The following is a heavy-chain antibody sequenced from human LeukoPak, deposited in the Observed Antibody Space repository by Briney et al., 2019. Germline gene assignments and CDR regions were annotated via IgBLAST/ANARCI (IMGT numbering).Heavy chain of an antibody. V-gene: IGHV1-8*02. D-gene: IGHD3-3*01. CDR3: ARVRGVERITLFGVIVSRGALDI. J-gene: IGHJ3*02. Sequence: GASVKVSCKASGYSFTTYDLNWLRQAPGQGLEWMGWVNPNNGDTGFAQKFQGRVTVTRNTAINTAYMDLRSLRPEDTAMYYCARVRGVERITLFGVIVSRGALDIWGQGTMVSVSS. CDR1: GYSFTTYD. CDR2: VNPNNGDT.